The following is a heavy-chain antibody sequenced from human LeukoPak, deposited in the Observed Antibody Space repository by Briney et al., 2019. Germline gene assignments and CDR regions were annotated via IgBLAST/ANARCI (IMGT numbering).Heavy chain of an antibody. J-gene: IGHJ4*02. CDR1: GGSISSGSYY. CDR2: IYTSGST. CDR3: AAILRYFDWPTV. Sequence: PSQTLSLTCTVSGGSISSGSYYWSWIRQPAGKGLEWIGRIYTSGSTNYNPSLKSRVTISVDTSKNQFSLKLSSVTAADTAVYYCAAILRYFDWPTVWGQGTLVTVSS. D-gene: IGHD3-9*01. V-gene: IGHV4-61*02.